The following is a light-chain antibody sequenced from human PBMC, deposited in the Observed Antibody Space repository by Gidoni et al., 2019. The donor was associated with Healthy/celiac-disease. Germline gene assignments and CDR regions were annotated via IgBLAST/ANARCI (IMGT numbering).Light chain of an antibody. CDR2: GAS. V-gene: IGKV3-15*01. CDR1: QSFSSN. CDR3: QQYNNWPLWT. J-gene: IGKJ1*01. Sequence: EIVMTHSPATLSVSLGERATLSCRASQSFSSNLAWYQQKPGQAPRLLIYGASTRATGIPARFSGSGSGTEFTLTISSLQSEDFAVYYCQQYNNWPLWTFGQGTKVEIK.